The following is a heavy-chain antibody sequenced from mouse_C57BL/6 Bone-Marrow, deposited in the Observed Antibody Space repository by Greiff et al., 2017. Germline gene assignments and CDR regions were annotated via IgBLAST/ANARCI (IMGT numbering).Heavy chain of an antibody. CDR1: GFSLTSYG. J-gene: IGHJ4*01. D-gene: IGHD3-1*01. V-gene: IGHV2-9*01. CDR2: IWGGGST. Sequence: VQLQESGPGLVAPSQSLSITCTVSGFSLTSYGVDWVRQPPGQGLEWLGVIWGGGSTNYNSALMSRLSISKDNSNSQVFLQMNSLQTDDTAMDDCAKKCLGAMDYWGQGTSVTVSS. CDR3: AKKCLGAMDY.